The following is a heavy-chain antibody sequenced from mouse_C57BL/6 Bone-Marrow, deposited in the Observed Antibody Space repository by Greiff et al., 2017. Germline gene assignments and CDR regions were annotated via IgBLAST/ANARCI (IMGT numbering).Heavy chain of an antibody. CDR2: INPDNGGT. J-gene: IGHJ3*01. V-gene: IGHV1-18*01. D-gene: IGHD4-1*01. CDR1: GYTFTDYN. Sequence: EVQLQQSGPELVKPGASVKIPCKASGYTFTDYNMDWVKQSHGKSLEWIGDINPDNGGTIYNQKFKGKATLTVDKSSSTSYMELRSLTSEDTAVYYCASRLTGAWFAYWGQGTLVTVSA. CDR3: ASRLTGAWFAY.